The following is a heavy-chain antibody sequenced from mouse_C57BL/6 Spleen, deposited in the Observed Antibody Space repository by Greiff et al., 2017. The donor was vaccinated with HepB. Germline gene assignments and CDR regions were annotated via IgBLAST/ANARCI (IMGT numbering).Heavy chain of an antibody. D-gene: IGHD1-1*02. V-gene: IGHV1-81*01. CDR3: AREVEGWYFDV. CDR2: IYPRSGNT. CDR1: GYTFTSYG. Sequence: QVHVKQSGAELARPGASVKLSCKASGYTFTSYGISWVKQRTGQGLEWIGEIYPRSGNTYYNEKFKGKATLTADKSSSTAYMELRSLTSEDSAVYFCAREVEGWYFDVWGTGTTVTVSS. J-gene: IGHJ1*03.